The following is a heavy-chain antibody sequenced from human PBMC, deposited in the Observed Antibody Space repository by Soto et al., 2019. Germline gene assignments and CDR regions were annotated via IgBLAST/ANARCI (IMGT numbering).Heavy chain of an antibody. V-gene: IGHV1-18*01. J-gene: IGHJ4*02. CDR3: ARDLRRSDN. Sequence: QVQLVQSGAEVKKPGASVKVSCKASGYTFTSYFISWVRQAPGQGLEWIGWISAYNGNTNYVQKLQGRVTMTTDTSSSIAYRELRSLSSDDTAGFYRARDLRRSDNWGLGTLVSVSS. CDR2: ISAYNGNT. D-gene: IGHD3-10*01. CDR1: GYTFTSYF.